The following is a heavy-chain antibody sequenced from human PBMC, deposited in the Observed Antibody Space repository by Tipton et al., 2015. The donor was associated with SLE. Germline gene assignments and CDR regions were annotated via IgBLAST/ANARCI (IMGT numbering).Heavy chain of an antibody. Sequence: TLSLTCSVSGASISTTSYLWGWIRQPPGKGLEWIGTIHYSETIHYSGSTYLNPSLKSRVTISVDTSKNHFSLKLSSVTAADTAVYYCTRGLFPPFDYWGQGPLVTFSS. D-gene: IGHD3-3*01. CDR1: GASISTTSYL. CDR2: IHYSETIHYSGST. CDR3: TRGLFPPFDY. J-gene: IGHJ4*02. V-gene: IGHV4-39*02.